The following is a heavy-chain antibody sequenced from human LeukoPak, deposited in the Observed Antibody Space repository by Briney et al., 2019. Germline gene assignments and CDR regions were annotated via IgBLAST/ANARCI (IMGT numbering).Heavy chain of an antibody. CDR3: GRDDATSQQLISTVDY. V-gene: IGHV3-30-3*01. Sequence: PGGSLRLSCAASGFTLRTYAMHWVRQAPGKGLEWVAVISYDGTNEYYADSMKGRFTISRDNSKNTLYLQMNSLRAEDTAVYYCGRDDATSQQLISTVDYWGQGTLVTVSS. D-gene: IGHD6-13*01. CDR1: GFTLRTYA. J-gene: IGHJ4*02. CDR2: ISYDGTNE.